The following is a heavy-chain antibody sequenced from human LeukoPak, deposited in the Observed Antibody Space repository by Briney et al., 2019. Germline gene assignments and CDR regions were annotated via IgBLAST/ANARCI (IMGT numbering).Heavy chain of an antibody. J-gene: IGHJ4*02. CDR3: ATPAAGTKYYFDY. CDR1: GFTFDDYA. D-gene: IGHD6-13*01. CDR2: ISWNSGSI. V-gene: IGHV3-9*01. Sequence: GRSLRLSCAATGFTFDDYAMHWVRQAPGKGLEWVSGISWNSGSIGYADSVKGRFTISRDNAKNSLYLQMNSLRAEDTALYYCATPAAGTKYYFDYWGQGTLVTVSS.